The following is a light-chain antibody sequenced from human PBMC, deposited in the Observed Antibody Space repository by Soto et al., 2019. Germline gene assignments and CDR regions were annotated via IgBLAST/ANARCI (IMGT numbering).Light chain of an antibody. CDR2: KAS. Sequence: IQMNQSPSTLSGSVGDRVTITCGASQTISSWLAWYQQKPGKAPKLLIYKASTLKSGVPSRFSGSGSGTEFTLTISSLPHDDFAPYYYQHYNRYSVAFVQETKV. J-gene: IGKJ1*01. CDR3: QHYNRYSVA. V-gene: IGKV1-5*03. CDR1: QTISSW.